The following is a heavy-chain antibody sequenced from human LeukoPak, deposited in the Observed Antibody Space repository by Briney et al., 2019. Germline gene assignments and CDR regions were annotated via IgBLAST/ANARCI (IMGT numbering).Heavy chain of an antibody. CDR1: GFTFSSYA. CDR3: AKDLERYCSSTSCHPFDY. D-gene: IGHD2-2*01. Sequence: GGSLRLSCAAFGFTFSSYAMSWVRQAPGKGLEWVSAISGSGGSTYYADSVKGRFTISRDNSKNTLYLQMNSLRAEDTAVYYCAKDLERYCSSTSCHPFDYWGQGTLVTVSS. V-gene: IGHV3-23*01. CDR2: ISGSGGST. J-gene: IGHJ4*02.